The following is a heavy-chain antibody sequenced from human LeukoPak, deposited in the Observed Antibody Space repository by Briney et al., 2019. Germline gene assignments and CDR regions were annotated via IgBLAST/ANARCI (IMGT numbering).Heavy chain of an antibody. Sequence: GGSLRLSCAASGFTFSSYAMHWVRQAPGKGLEWVAVISYDGSNKYYADSVKGRFTISRDNSKNTLYLQMNSLRAEDTAVYYCARGGFDIWDQGTMVTVSS. V-gene: IGHV3-30-3*01. CDR1: GFTFSSYA. CDR2: ISYDGSNK. J-gene: IGHJ3*02. CDR3: ARGGFDI.